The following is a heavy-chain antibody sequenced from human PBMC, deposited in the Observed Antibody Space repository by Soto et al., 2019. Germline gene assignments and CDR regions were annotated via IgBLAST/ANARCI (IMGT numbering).Heavy chain of an antibody. J-gene: IGHJ6*02. V-gene: IGHV1-69*13. CDR3: ARGLGLGCGDYESYYYGMDG. CDR1: GGTFSSYA. CDR2: IIPIFGTA. D-gene: IGHD4-17*01. Sequence: SVKVSCKASGGTFSSYAISWVRQAPGQGLEWMGGIIPIFGTANYAQKFQGRVTITADESTSTAYMELSSLRSEDTAVYYCARGLGLGCGDYESYYYGMDGWGQGTTVTVSS.